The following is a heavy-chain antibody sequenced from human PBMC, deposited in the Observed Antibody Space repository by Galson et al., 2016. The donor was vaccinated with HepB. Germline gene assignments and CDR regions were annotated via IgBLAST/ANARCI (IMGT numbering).Heavy chain of an antibody. V-gene: IGHV3-9*01. CDR3: TKDSWTAAKYFHL. Sequence: SLRLSCAASGFTFDEYAMHWVRQAPGKGLEWVSGINWNSGSITYADSVKGRFTISRDNAKNSLYLQMNSLRPEDTALYYCTKDSWTAAKYFHLWGQGTLVTFSS. J-gene: IGHJ1*01. D-gene: IGHD3/OR15-3a*01. CDR2: INWNSGSI. CDR1: GFTFDEYA.